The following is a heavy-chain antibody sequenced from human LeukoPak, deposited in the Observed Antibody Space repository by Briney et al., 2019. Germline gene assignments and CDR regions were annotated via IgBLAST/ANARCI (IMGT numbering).Heavy chain of an antibody. CDR3: ARLVLTGMIVVVITKFDY. V-gene: IGHV4-39*01. CDR2: IYYSGST. CDR1: GGSISSSSYY. D-gene: IGHD3-22*01. J-gene: IGHJ4*02. Sequence: PSETLSLTCTVSGGSISSSSYYWGWIRQPPGKGLEWIGSIYYSGSTYYNPSLKSRVTISVDTSKNQFSLKLSSVTAADTAVYYCARLVLTGMIVVVITKFDYWGQGTLVTVSS.